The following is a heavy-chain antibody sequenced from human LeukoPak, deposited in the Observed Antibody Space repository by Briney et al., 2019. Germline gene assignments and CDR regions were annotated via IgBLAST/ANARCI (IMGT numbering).Heavy chain of an antibody. CDR3: AREGSGCSYGHIDY. D-gene: IGHD5-18*01. J-gene: IGHJ4*02. CDR1: GGSFSGYY. Sequence: SETLSLTCAVYGGSFSGYYWSWIRQPPGKGLEWIGEINHSGSTNYNPSLKSRVTISVDTSKNQFSLKLSSVTAADTAVYYCAREGSGCSYGHIDYWGQGTLVTVSS. CDR2: INHSGST. V-gene: IGHV4-34*01.